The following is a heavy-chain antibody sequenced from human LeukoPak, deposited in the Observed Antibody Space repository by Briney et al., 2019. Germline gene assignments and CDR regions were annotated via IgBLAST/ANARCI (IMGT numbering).Heavy chain of an antibody. Sequence: PGGSLRLSCAASGFTFSSYAMHWVRQAPGKGLEYVSAISSNGGSTYYANSVKGRFTISRDNSKNTLYLQMGSLTAEDMAVYYCARAQRVGETKIAGDYWGQGTLVTVSS. CDR3: ARAQRVGETKIAGDY. V-gene: IGHV3-64*01. J-gene: IGHJ4*02. CDR1: GFTFSSYA. CDR2: ISSNGGST. D-gene: IGHD1-26*01.